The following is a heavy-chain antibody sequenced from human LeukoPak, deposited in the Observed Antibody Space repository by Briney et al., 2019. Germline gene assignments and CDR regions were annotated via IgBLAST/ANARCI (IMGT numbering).Heavy chain of an antibody. V-gene: IGHV4-34*01. CDR2: INHSGST. CDR3: ASRPRRIDFWSGYSSYYYYGMDV. J-gene: IGHJ6*02. CDR1: GGSFSGYY. D-gene: IGHD3-3*01. Sequence: SETLPLTCAVYGGSFSGYYWSWIRQPPGKGLEWIGEINHSGSTNYNPSLKSRVTISVDTSKNQFSLKLSSVTAADTAVYYCASRPRRIDFWSGYSSYYYYGMDVWGQGTTVTVSS.